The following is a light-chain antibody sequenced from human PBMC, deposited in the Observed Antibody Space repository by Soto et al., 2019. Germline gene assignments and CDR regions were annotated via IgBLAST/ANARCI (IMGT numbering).Light chain of an antibody. CDR2: EVS. J-gene: IGLJ1*01. V-gene: IGLV2-14*01. Sequence: QSVLTQPASVSGSPGQSITISCAGTSSDVGGYDYVSWYQQHPGKAPTLIIYEVSYRPSGISNRFSGSKSANTASLTISGLQADDEADYYCSSYRSSSTLDVFGTGTKVTVL. CDR3: SSYRSSSTLDV. CDR1: SSDVGGYDY.